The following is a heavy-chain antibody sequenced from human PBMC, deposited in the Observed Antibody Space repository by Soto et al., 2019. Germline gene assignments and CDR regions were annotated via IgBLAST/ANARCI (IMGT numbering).Heavy chain of an antibody. CDR3: ANSHAGAHITAAVH. V-gene: IGHV4-30-2*01. CDR2: IYHSGST. CDR1: GGSISSGGYS. D-gene: IGHD1-20*01. J-gene: IGHJ4*02. Sequence: QLQLQESGSGLVKPSQTLSLTCAVSGGSISSGGYSWSWIRQPPGKGLEWIGYIYHSGSTYYNPSLKSRVTISVDRSTNQFSPKLSSVTAADTAVYYCANSHAGAHITAAVHWGQGTLVTVSS.